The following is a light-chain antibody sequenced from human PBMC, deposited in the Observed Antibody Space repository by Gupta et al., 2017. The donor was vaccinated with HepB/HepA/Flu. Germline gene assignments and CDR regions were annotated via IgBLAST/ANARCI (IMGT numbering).Light chain of an antibody. Sequence: QSALTQPASVSVSPGQSITIPCTGTSSDVGGYEYVSWYQQHPGKVPTLILYDVSNPPSGVSTHFSDSKSGNAASLTISGLQTSDDADYYCCSYTSSATLGVFGGGTKLTVL. J-gene: IGLJ2*01. CDR2: DVS. CDR3: CSYTSSATLGV. V-gene: IGLV2-14*01. CDR1: SSDVGGYEY.